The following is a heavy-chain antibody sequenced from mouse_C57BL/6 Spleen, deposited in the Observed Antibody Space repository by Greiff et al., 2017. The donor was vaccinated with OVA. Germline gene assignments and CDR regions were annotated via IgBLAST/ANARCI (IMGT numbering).Heavy chain of an antibody. CDR3: ATYDYYAMDY. J-gene: IGHJ4*01. V-gene: IGHV1-26*01. CDR2: INPNNGGT. Sequence: EVQLQQSGPELVKPGASVKISCKASGYTITDYYMNWVKQSHGKSLEWIGDINPNNGGTSYNQKFKGKATLTVDKSSSTAYMELRSLTSEDSAVYYCATYDYYAMDYWGQGTSVTVSS. D-gene: IGHD6-5*01. CDR1: GYTITDYY.